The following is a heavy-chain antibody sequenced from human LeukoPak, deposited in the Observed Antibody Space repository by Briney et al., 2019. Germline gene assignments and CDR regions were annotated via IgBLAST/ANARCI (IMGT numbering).Heavy chain of an antibody. V-gene: IGHV3-23*01. CDR2: ISGSGGST. CDR3: AKHYYETSDRQVSAFDI. CDR1: GFTFSSYG. Sequence: GGSLRLSCAASGFTFSSYGMSWVRQAPGKGLEWVSAISGSGGSTYYADSVKGRFTISRDNSKNTLYLQMNSLRAEDTAVYYCAKHYYETSDRQVSAFDIWGQGTMVTVSS. D-gene: IGHD3-22*01. J-gene: IGHJ3*02.